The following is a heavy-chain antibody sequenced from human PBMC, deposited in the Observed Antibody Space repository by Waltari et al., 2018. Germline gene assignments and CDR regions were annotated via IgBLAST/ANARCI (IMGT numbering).Heavy chain of an antibody. CDR3: ARCIVGATRGWFDP. V-gene: IGHV5-51*01. D-gene: IGHD1-26*01. CDR1: GYSFTSYW. J-gene: IGHJ5*02. CDR2: IYPGDSDT. Sequence: EVQLAQSGAEVKKPGASLKLSCTASGYSFTSYWIAGVPQMPGKGLEWMGIIYPGDSDTRYSPSFQGQVTISADKSISTAYLQWSSLKASDTAMYYCARCIVGATRGWFDPWGQGTLVTVSS.